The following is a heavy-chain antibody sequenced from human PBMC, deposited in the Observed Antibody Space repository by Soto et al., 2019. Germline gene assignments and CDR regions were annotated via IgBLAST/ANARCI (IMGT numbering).Heavy chain of an antibody. Sequence: QVQLQESGPGLVKPSETLSLTCTVSGDSMNPYYWSWIRQPPGKVLEWIGYIYFSGSTNFNPSLKSRVTLSLDTSKRQFFLKLTSVTAADTAVYYCARAWAVPGSHWGDWGRGTLVTVSS. CDR3: ARAWAVPGSHWGD. D-gene: IGHD3-16*01. J-gene: IGHJ4*02. CDR1: GDSMNPYY. CDR2: IYFSGST. V-gene: IGHV4-59*01.